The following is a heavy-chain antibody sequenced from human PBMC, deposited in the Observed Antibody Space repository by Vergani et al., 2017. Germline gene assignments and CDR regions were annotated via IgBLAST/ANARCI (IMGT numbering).Heavy chain of an antibody. V-gene: IGHV1-3*01. CDR3: ARDLSSSDRWQLGNYMDV. Sequence: QVQLVQSGAEVKKPGASVKVSCKASGYTFTSYAMHWVRQAPGQRLEWMGWINAGNGNTKYSQKFQGRVTITRDTSASTAYMGLSSLRSEDTAVYYCARDLSSSDRWQLGNYMDVWGKGTTVTVSS. J-gene: IGHJ6*03. CDR1: GYTFTSYA. D-gene: IGHD6-6*01. CDR2: INAGNGNT.